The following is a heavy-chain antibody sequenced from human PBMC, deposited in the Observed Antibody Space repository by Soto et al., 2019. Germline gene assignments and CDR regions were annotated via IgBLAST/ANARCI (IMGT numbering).Heavy chain of an antibody. J-gene: IGHJ4*02. V-gene: IGHV3-13*01. CDR2: IGTAGDT. CDR1: GFTFSSYD. Sequence: GGSLRLSCAASGFTFSSYDMHWVRQATGKGLEWVSAIGTAGDTYYPGSVKGRFTISRENAKNSLYLQMNSLRAEDTAVYYCARGREKLVGVAFDYWGQGTLVTVSS. CDR3: ARGREKLVGVAFDY. D-gene: IGHD1-26*01.